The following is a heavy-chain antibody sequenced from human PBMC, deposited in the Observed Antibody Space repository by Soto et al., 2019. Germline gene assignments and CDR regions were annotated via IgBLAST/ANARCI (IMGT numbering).Heavy chain of an antibody. CDR3: ARDRVEGAGWFDP. V-gene: IGHV3-11*01. CDR1: GFTLSYYY. CDR2: ISHSGTTI. Sequence: GGSLRLSCTASGFTLSYYYMNWIRQAPGEGLEWIAYISHSGTTISYVDSVQGRFTTSRDSADNSLFLQMNGLRADDTAVYYCARDRVEGAGWFDPWGQGPLVTVSS. J-gene: IGHJ5*02. D-gene: IGHD1-26*01.